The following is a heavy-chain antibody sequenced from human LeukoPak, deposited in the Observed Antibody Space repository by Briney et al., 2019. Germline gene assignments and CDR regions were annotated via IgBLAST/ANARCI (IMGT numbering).Heavy chain of an antibody. Sequence: QSGGSLRLSCAASGITFSTYTMSWVRQAPGKGLEWVSGITGSGVTTFYANSVKGRGTISRDNSTGTLYLQIHSLRAEDAAIYYCAKGLAMIEIWGQGTLVTVSS. CDR1: GITFSTYT. J-gene: IGHJ4*02. CDR3: AKGLAMIEI. V-gene: IGHV3-23*01. D-gene: IGHD3-22*01. CDR2: ITGSGVTT.